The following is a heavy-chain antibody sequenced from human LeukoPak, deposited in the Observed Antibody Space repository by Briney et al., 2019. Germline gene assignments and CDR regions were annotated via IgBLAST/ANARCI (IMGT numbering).Heavy chain of an antibody. J-gene: IGHJ4*02. CDR3: ARHRAGELIWDY. D-gene: IGHD1-26*01. CDR2: IYHSGST. CDR1: GGSISSSNW. V-gene: IGHV4-4*02. Sequence: SETLSLTCAVSGGSISSSNWWSWVRQPPGKGLEWIGEIYHSGSTNYNPSLKSRVTISVDTPKNQFSLKLSSVTAADTAVYYCARHRAGELIWDYWGQGTLVTVSS.